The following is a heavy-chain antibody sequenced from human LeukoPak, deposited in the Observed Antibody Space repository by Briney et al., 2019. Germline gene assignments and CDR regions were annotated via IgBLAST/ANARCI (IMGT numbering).Heavy chain of an antibody. CDR1: GFTFTSSA. CDR2: IGVGSGKT. CDR3: AAHFDYYDSSGYNDY. J-gene: IGHJ4*02. Sequence: ASVKVSCKASGFTFTSSAMQWVRQARGQRLEWIGWIGVGSGKTNYAQKFQERVTITRDMSTSKAYMELSSLRSEDTAVYYCAAHFDYYDSSGYNDYWGQGTLVTVSS. V-gene: IGHV1-58*02. D-gene: IGHD3-22*01.